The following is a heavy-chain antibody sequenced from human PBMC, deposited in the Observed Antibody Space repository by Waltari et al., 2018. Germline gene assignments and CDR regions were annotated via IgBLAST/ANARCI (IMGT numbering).Heavy chain of an antibody. V-gene: IGHV3-23*03. CDR3: AKEYDSSGTILDY. CDR1: GFTFSSYA. CDR2: IYSGGST. Sequence: EVQLLESGGGLVQPGGSLRLSCAASGFTFSSYAMSWVHQAPGKGLEWVSVIYSGGSTYYADSVKGRFTISRDNSKNTLYLQMNSLRAEDTAVYYCAKEYDSSGTILDYWGQGTLVTVSS. J-gene: IGHJ4*02. D-gene: IGHD3-22*01.